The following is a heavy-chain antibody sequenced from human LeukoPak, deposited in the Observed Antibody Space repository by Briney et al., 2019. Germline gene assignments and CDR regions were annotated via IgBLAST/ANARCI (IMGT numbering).Heavy chain of an antibody. Sequence: SETLSLTCTVSGDSISSYYWSWIRQPPGKGLEWIGYIYYSGSINYNPSLKSRVTISVDTSKNQFSLKLSSVTAADTAVYSCARQGAGRYLDYWGQGALVTVSS. D-gene: IGHD3-10*01. CDR2: IYYSGSI. J-gene: IGHJ4*02. CDR1: GDSISSYY. CDR3: ARQGAGRYLDY. V-gene: IGHV4-59*08.